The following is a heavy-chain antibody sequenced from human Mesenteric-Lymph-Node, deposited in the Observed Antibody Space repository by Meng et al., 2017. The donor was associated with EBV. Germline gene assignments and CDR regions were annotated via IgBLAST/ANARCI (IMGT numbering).Heavy chain of an antibody. J-gene: IGHJ4*02. Sequence: QVQLQQSGPXLVKPXXXLSPTCVXPGDSVSSNSAAWNWIRQSPSRGLEWLGRTYYRSKWYNDYAVSVKSRITINPDTSKNQFSLQLNSVTPEDTAVYYCARVAVGISSFDYWGQGTLVTVSS. CDR3: ARVAVGISSFDY. V-gene: IGHV6-1*01. CDR1: GDSVSSNSAA. CDR2: TYYRSKWYN. D-gene: IGHD1-26*01.